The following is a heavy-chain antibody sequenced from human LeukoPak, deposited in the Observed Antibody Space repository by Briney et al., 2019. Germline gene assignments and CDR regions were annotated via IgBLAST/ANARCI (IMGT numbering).Heavy chain of an antibody. CDR2: ISSSGSTI. Sequence: GRSRRLSCAASGFTFSSYAMSWVRQAPGKGLEWVSYISSSGSTIYYADSVKGRFTISRDNAKNSLYLQMNSLRAEDTAVYYCARDHEVQIAALGYWGQGTLVTVSS. D-gene: IGHD6-13*01. J-gene: IGHJ4*02. CDR1: GFTFSSYA. CDR3: ARDHEVQIAALGY. V-gene: IGHV3-48*04.